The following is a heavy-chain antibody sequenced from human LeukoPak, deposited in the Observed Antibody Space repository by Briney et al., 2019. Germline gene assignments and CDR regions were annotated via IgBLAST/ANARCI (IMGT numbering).Heavy chain of an antibody. Sequence: GGSLRLSCAASGFIFSNYGMSWVRQAPGKGLEWVSAIGGSGSTTYYADSVKGRFTISRDNSKNTLYLQMNSLRADDTAVYYCAKIVAGLDYWGQGTLVTVSS. CDR2: IGGSGSTT. J-gene: IGHJ4*02. CDR1: GFIFSNYG. D-gene: IGHD2-15*01. V-gene: IGHV3-23*01. CDR3: AKIVAGLDY.